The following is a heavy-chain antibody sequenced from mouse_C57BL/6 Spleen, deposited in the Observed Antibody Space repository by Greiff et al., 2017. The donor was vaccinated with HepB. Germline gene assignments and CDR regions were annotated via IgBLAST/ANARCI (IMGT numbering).Heavy chain of an antibody. D-gene: IGHD2-12*01. CDR1: GYSFTSYY. J-gene: IGHJ2*01. V-gene: IGHV1-66*01. CDR2: IYPGSGNT. CDR3: ARGAYEVFFDY. Sequence: VQLQESGPELVKPGASVKISCKASGYSFTSYYIHWVKQRPGQGLEWIGWIYPGSGNTKYNEKFKGKATLTADTSSSTAYMQLSSLTSEDSAVYYCARGAYEVFFDYWGQGTTLTVSS.